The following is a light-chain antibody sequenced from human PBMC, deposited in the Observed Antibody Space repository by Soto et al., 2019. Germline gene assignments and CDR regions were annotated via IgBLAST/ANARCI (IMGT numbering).Light chain of an antibody. Sequence: EIVMAQSPATLSVSPGERATLSCRASQSISSNLAWYQQKPGQAPRLLIYGASTRATGIPARFSGSGSGTEFTLIISSLQSEDFAVYYCQHYYNWPPGTFGQGTKVEIK. J-gene: IGKJ1*01. CDR2: GAS. CDR3: QHYYNWPPGT. CDR1: QSISSN. V-gene: IGKV3-15*01.